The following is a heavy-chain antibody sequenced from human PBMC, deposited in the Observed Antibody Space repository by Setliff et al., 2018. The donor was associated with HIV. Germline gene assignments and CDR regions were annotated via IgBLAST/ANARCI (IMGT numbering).Heavy chain of an antibody. CDR2: VSGNGIRA. CDR1: GFTFSSYA. J-gene: IGHJ4*02. D-gene: IGHD6-6*01. V-gene: IGHV3-23*01. CDR3: SVGHYRSSSG. Sequence: PGGSLRLSCAASGFTFSSYAMSWVRQAPGKGLEWVSTVSGNGIRAFYADSLKGRFTISRDNSENTLYLHMNLLRAEDTAIYFCSVGHYRSSSGWGQGTLVTVSS.